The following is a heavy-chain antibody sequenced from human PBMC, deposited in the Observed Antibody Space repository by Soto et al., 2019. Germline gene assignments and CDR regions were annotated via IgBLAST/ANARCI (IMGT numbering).Heavy chain of an antibody. D-gene: IGHD1-1*01. CDR3: ARGFTTGATIGGFDY. CDR1: GATFSGSA. J-gene: IGHJ4*02. V-gene: IGHV1-69*01. Sequence: QVQPVQSGAEVKRPGSSVKVSCKASGATFSGSAFSWVRQAPGQGLEWMGGITPTLGTTNYAQHLQGRVTITADESTGTSFMVLTSLTSADTAVYYCARGFTTGATIGGFDYWGQGTLVTVSS. CDR2: ITPTLGTT.